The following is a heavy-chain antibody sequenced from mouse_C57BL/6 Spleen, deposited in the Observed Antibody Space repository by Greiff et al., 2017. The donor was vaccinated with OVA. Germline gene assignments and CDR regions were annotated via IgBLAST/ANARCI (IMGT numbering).Heavy chain of an antibody. CDR3: SREGVTLDY. V-gene: IGHV1-64*01. CDR2: IHPNSGST. CDR1: GYTFTSYW. Sequence: QVQLQQPGAELVKPGASVKLSCKASGYTFTSYWMHWVKQRPGQGLEWIGMIHPNSGSTNYNEKFKSKATLTVDKSSSTAYMQLSSLASEDSAVYYCSREGVTLDYWGQGTTLTVSS. D-gene: IGHD2-1*01. J-gene: IGHJ2*01.